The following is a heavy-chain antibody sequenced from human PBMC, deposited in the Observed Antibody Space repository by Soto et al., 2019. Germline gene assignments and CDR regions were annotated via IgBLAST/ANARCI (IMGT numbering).Heavy chain of an antibody. D-gene: IGHD3-10*01. CDR2: ISYDGSSK. J-gene: IGHJ4*02. Sequence: QVQLVESGGGVVQPGRSLGLSCAGSGFTFSNSDIHWVRQAPGKGLEWVAVISYDGSSKNYADSVKGRFTISRDNSKNTLYLQLNSLRPEDTAVYFCAKDESKMLRGVMLYWGQGTLVTVSS. CDR3: AKDESKMLRGVMLY. CDR1: GFTFSNSD. V-gene: IGHV3-30*18.